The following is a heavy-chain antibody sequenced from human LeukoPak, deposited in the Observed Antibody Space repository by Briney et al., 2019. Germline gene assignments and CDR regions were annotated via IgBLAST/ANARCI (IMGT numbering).Heavy chain of an antibody. V-gene: IGHV4-30-2*01. CDR1: GGSISSGGYS. CDR2: IYHSGST. J-gene: IGHJ6*02. CDR3: ARVAIYLYYYGMDV. Sequence: PSQTLSLTCAVSGGSISSGGYSWSWIRQPPGKGLEWIGYIYHSGSTYYNPSLKSRVTISVDRSKNRFSLKLSSVTAADTAVYYCARVAIYLYYYGMDVWGQGTTVTVSS. D-gene: IGHD5/OR15-5a*01.